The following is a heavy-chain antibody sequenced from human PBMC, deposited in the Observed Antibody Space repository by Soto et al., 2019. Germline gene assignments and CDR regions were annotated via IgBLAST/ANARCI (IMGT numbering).Heavy chain of an antibody. Sequence: EVQLVESGGGLVQPGKSLKLSCVAIGFTFEDHAMHWIRQVPGKGLAWVAGINWNSGITGYADSVKGRFTISRGNANNSLHLEMNSLKSEDTALYYCTKGRGALTVVSNWFDPWGQGTPVTVSS. D-gene: IGHD3-22*01. CDR2: INWNSGIT. V-gene: IGHV3-9*01. J-gene: IGHJ5*02. CDR1: GFTFEDHA. CDR3: TKGRGALTVVSNWFDP.